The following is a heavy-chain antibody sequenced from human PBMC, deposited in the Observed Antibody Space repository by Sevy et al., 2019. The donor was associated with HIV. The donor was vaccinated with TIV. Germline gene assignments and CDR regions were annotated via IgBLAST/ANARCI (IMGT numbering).Heavy chain of an antibody. V-gene: IGHV5-51*01. Sequence: GESLKISCKASGYSFTSSWIGWVRQMPGKGLEWMGIIYTTDSDARYSPSFEGQVTISVDKSISTAYLQWSSLKASDTATCYCARRGASGGWYHFDYWGQGTLVTVSS. CDR2: IYTTDSDA. J-gene: IGHJ4*02. CDR3: ARRGASGGWYHFDY. D-gene: IGHD6-19*01. CDR1: GYSFTSSW.